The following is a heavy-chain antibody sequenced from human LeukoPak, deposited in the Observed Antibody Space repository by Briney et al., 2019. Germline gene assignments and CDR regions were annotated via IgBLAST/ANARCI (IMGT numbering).Heavy chain of an antibody. V-gene: IGHV4-30-2*01. D-gene: IGHD3-10*01. CDR2: IYHSGST. CDR3: AGGYEWFGEGVYDYYGMDV. CDR1: GGSISSGGYS. Sequence: PSETLSLTCAVSGGSISSGGYSWSWIRQPPGKGLEWTGYIYHSGSTYYNPSPKSRVTISVDRSKNQFSLKLSSVTAADTAVYYCAGGYEWFGEGVYDYYGMDVWGQGTTVTVSS. J-gene: IGHJ6*02.